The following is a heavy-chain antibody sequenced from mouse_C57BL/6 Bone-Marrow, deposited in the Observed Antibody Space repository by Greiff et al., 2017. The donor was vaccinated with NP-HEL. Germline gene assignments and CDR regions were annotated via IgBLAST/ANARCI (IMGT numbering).Heavy chain of an antibody. D-gene: IGHD1-1*01. Sequence: VQRVESEGGLVQPGSSMKLSCTVSGFTFSDYYMAWVRQVPEKGLEWVANINYDGSSTYYLDSLKSRFIISRDNAKNILYLQMSSLKSEDTATYYCARDRYYGSWYFDVWSTGTTVTVSS. CDR3: ARDRYYGSWYFDV. CDR2: INYDGSST. J-gene: IGHJ1*03. V-gene: IGHV5-16*01. CDR1: GFTFSDYY.